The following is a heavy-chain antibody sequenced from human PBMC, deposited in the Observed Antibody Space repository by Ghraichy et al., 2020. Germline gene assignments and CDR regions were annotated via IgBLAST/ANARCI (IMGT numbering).Heavy chain of an antibody. CDR2: IHHSGST. CDR3: TRVPYSESHYYYYFGMDV. D-gene: IGHD4-11*01. V-gene: IGHV4-34*01. Sequence: SETLSLTCAVYGGSFSDYYWSWIRRPPGKGLEWIGEIHHSGSTNYNPALKSRVTISVDTSKNQFSLKLTSVTAADTAVYYCTRVPYSESHYYYYFGMDVWGQGTTVTVSS. CDR1: GGSFSDYY. J-gene: IGHJ6*02.